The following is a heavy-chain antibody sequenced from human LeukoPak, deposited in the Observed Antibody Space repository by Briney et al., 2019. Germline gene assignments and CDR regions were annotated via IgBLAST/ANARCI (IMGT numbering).Heavy chain of an antibody. CDR1: GFPFRSYG. CDR2: ISSSGSTI. Sequence: GRSLRLSCAASGFPFRSYGMHWVRQAPGQRLEWVSSISSSGSTIFYADSVKGRFPISRDNAKNALYLQMNSLRAEDTGVYYCARVPADTYYYDSSGWPYYYYYMDVWGKGTTVTISS. D-gene: IGHD3-22*01. CDR3: ARVPADTYYYDSSGWPYYYYYMDV. J-gene: IGHJ6*03. V-gene: IGHV3-48*04.